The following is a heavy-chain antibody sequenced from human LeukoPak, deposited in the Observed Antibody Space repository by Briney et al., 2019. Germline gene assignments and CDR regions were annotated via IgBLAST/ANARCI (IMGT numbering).Heavy chain of an antibody. CDR3: ARGGLTYYYGSGSYRFDP. Sequence: ASVKVSCKASGYTFTGYYMHWVRQAPGQGLEWMGWINPNSGGTNYAQKFQGRVTMTRDTSISTAYMELSRLRSDDTDVYYCARGGLTYYYGSGSYRFDPWGQGTLVTVSS. CDR2: INPNSGGT. V-gene: IGHV1-2*02. J-gene: IGHJ5*02. D-gene: IGHD3-10*01. CDR1: GYTFTGYY.